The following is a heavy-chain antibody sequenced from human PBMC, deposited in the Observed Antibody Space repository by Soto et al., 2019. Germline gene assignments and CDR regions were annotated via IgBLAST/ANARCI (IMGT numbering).Heavy chain of an antibody. J-gene: IGHJ4*02. D-gene: IGHD3-10*01. Sequence: QVQLQESGPGLVKPSQTLSLTCTVSGGSITSGGYCWTWIRQHPVKGLEWMGHIYYSGSTSYNPSLKDRVTTSRDTSKNRFSLKLTSVTAADTAVYYCARDGDYYGSGSPPLLSRWGQGTLVTVSS. V-gene: IGHV4-31*03. CDR1: GGSITSGGYC. CDR2: IYYSGST. CDR3: ARDGDYYGSGSPPLLSR.